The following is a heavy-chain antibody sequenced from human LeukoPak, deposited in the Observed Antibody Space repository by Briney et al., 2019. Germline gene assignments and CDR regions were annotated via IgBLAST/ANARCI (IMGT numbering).Heavy chain of an antibody. V-gene: IGHV4-39*01. D-gene: IGHD2-2*02. J-gene: IGHJ4*02. CDR2: IYYSGST. CDR3: AVYCSSTSCYISEDFDY. Sequence: PSETLSLTCTVSGGSISSSSYYWGWIRQPPGKGLEWIGSIYYSGSTYYNPSLKSRVTISVDTSKNQFSLKLSSVTAADTAVYYCAVYCSSTSCYISEDFDYWGQGTLVTASS. CDR1: GGSISSSSYY.